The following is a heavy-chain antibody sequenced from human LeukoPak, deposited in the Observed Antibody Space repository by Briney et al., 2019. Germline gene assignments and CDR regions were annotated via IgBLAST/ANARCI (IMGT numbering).Heavy chain of an antibody. J-gene: IGHJ4*02. CDR3: ARDLLGSATSYSSGAWDY. V-gene: IGHV1-69*13. CDR1: GYTFTSYA. D-gene: IGHD3-9*01. Sequence: ASVKVSCKASGYTFTSYAMNWVRQAPGQGLEWMGGIIPIFDTADNAQKFQGRLTITADESTSTAYMELSSLRAEDTAVYYCARDLLGSATSYSSGAWDYWGQGTLVTVSS. CDR2: IIPIFDTA.